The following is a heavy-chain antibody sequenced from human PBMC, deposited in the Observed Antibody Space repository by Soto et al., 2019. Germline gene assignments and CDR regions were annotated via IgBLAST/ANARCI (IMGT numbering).Heavy chain of an antibody. CDR2: IYSGGST. D-gene: IGHD3-10*01. J-gene: IGHJ4*02. Sequence: QVQLQEWGPGLVKPAETLSLTCTVSGGSITTDSWSWIRQPAGKGLEWIGRIYSGGSTNYNPSLRSRGTESVDKSKNQFSLKLSSVTAADTAVYYGANGPGGFGEFSLAYGAQGPLVTVSS. CDR3: ANGPGGFGEFSLAY. CDR1: GGSITTDS. V-gene: IGHV4-4*07.